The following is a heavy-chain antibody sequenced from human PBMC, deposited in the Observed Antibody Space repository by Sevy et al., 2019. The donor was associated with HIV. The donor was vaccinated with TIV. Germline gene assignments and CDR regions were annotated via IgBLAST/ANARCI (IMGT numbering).Heavy chain of an antibody. CDR1: GDSVSNNITA. D-gene: IGHD6-13*01. Sequence: KQSQTLSLTCAISGDSVSNNITAWNWIRQSPSRGLEWLGRTYYRSKWYNDYTPSVKSRITINPDTSKNQFSLQLNSVTPEDTAVYYCARSKAAAGTLFDFWGQGTLVTVSS. J-gene: IGHJ4*02. CDR2: TYYRSKWYN. V-gene: IGHV6-1*01. CDR3: ARSKAAAGTLFDF.